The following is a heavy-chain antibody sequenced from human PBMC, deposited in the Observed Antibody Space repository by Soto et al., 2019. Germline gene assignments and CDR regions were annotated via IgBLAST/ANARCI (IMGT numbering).Heavy chain of an antibody. V-gene: IGHV3-13*04. CDR2: IGTAADT. D-gene: IGHD5-12*01. Sequence: EEQLVESGGGLVQPGGSLRLSCAASGFTFRTNDMHWVRQAPGKGLEWVAGIGTAADTYYPDSVKGRFTISRDNAKSSLYLQMKSLRAGDTAVYYCAREWLRRGCLDYWGQGTLVTVSS. J-gene: IGHJ4*02. CDR3: AREWLRRGCLDY. CDR1: GFTFRTND.